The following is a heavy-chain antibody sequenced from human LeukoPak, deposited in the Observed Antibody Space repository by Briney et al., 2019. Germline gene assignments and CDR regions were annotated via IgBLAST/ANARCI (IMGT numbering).Heavy chain of an antibody. CDR3: AADHDLWFGDPLYGMDV. D-gene: IGHD3-10*01. CDR2: IVVGSGNT. CDR1: GFTFTSSA. V-gene: IGHV1-58*02. J-gene: IGHJ6*02. Sequence: GASVKVSCKASGFTFTSSAMQWVRQARGHRLEWIGWIVVGSGNTNYAQKFQERVTITRDMSTSTAYMELSSLRSEDTAVYYCAADHDLWFGDPLYGMDVWGQGTTVTVSS.